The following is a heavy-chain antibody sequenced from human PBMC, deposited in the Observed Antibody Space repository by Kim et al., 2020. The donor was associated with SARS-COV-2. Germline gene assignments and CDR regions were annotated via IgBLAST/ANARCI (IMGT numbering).Heavy chain of an antibody. Sequence: YAYSVKCRFTIARDIAKNTLYLQMNSLRDEATAVYYCARDVCSSGWSLDYWGQGTLVTVSS. CDR3: ARDVCSSGWSLDY. J-gene: IGHJ4*02. D-gene: IGHD6-19*01. V-gene: IGHV3-48*02.